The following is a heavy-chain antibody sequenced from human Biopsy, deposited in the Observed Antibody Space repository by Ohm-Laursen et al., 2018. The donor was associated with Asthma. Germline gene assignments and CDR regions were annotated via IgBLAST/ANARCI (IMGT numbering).Heavy chain of an antibody. CDR3: ARGDSSNWSHYYFDY. D-gene: IGHD3-22*01. V-gene: IGHV3-53*01. Sequence: SLRLSCAASGFTVSRDYMFWVRQAPGKGLEWVSVIYSSGTSHTADSVRGRFTISRDYSKNTLYLQMHRLRAEDTAVYYCARGDSSNWSHYYFDYWGQGTLVTVSS. CDR1: GFTVSRDY. CDR2: IYSSGTS. J-gene: IGHJ4*02.